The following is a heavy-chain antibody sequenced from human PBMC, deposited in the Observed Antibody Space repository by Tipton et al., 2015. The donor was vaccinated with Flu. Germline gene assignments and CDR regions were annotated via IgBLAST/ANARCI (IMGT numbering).Heavy chain of an antibody. CDR1: GGSINSYY. V-gene: IGHV4-4*07. CDR3: ARDRSGSGSYYSAFDI. J-gene: IGHJ3*02. D-gene: IGHD3-10*01. CDR2: IYTTGST. Sequence: TLSLTCTVSGGSINSYYWTWIRQSAGKGLEWLGRIYTTGSTNYNPSLTSRVTMSLDTSENQLSPKLSSVTAADTAVYYCARDRSGSGSYYSAFDIWGQGTMVTVSS.